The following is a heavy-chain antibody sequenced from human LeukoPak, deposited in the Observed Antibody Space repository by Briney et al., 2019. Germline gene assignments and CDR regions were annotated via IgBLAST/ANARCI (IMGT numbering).Heavy chain of an antibody. CDR1: GGSVTDPGYY. Sequence: SETLSLTCTVSGGSVTDPGYYWGWVRQPPGKELEWIASVHSSGNTYYKSSLQSRVTISLDTSHKQISLSLTSVAASDTAVYFCARHGLQRFDYWGQGTLVPVSS. J-gene: IGHJ4*02. V-gene: IGHV4-39*01. D-gene: IGHD2-2*01. CDR2: VHSSGNT. CDR3: ARHGLQRFDY.